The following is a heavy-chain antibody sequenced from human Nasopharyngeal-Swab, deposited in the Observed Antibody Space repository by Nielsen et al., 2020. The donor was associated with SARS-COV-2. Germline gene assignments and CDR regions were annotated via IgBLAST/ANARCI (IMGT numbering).Heavy chain of an antibody. V-gene: IGHV2-70*01. D-gene: IGHD1-26*01. J-gene: IGHJ4*02. Sequence: WIRQPPGKALEWLALIYWDDDKYYSTSLKTRLTISKDTSKNQVVLTMTNMDPVDTATYYCARIPGVGATRGGFDYWGQGTLVTVSS. CDR2: IYWDDDK. CDR3: ARIPGVGATRGGFDY.